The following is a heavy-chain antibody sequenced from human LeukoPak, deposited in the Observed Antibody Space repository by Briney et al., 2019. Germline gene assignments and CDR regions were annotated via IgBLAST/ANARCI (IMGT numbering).Heavy chain of an antibody. CDR2: INHSGST. CDR1: GGSFSGYY. J-gene: IGHJ4*02. D-gene: IGHD4-17*01. V-gene: IGHV4-34*01. Sequence: SETLSLTCAVYGGSFSGYYWSWIRQPPGKGLEWIGEINHSGSTNYNPSLKSRVTISVDTSKNQFSLKLSSVTAADTAVYYCARTADYGDFYDYGGQGTLVTVSS. CDR3: ARTADYGDFYDY.